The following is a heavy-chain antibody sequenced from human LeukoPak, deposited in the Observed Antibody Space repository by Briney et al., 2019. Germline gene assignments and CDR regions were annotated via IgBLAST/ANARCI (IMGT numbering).Heavy chain of an antibody. D-gene: IGHD3-22*01. CDR3: ARVPQNYYDSSGPFGPTDPYYFDY. Sequence: SVKVSCKASGGTFSSYAISWVRQAPGQGLEWMGGIIPIFGTANYAQKFQGRVTITADKSTSTAYMELSSLRSDDTAVYYCARVPQNYYDSSGPFGPTDPYYFDYWGQGTLVTVSS. CDR1: GGTFSSYA. J-gene: IGHJ4*02. V-gene: IGHV1-69*06. CDR2: IIPIFGTA.